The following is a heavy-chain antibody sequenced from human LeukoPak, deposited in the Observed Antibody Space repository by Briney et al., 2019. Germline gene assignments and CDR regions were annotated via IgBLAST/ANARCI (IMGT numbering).Heavy chain of an antibody. CDR1: GFTFSGFT. Sequence: GGSLRLSCAASGFTFSGFTMHWVRQASGKGLEWVGRIRTKTNSYAKAYAASVKGRFIISRDDSKNTAYLQMNSMKTEDTALYYCTSAPYCSGGSCFPASLDYWGQGTLVTVSS. CDR2: IRTKTNSYAK. D-gene: IGHD2-15*01. J-gene: IGHJ4*02. V-gene: IGHV3-73*01. CDR3: TSAPYCSGGSCFPASLDY.